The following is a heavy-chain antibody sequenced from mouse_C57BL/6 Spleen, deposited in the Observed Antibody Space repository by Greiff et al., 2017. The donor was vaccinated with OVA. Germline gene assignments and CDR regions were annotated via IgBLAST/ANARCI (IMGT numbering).Heavy chain of an antibody. V-gene: IGHV1-81*01. CDR1: GYTFTSYG. Sequence: VQLQQSGAELARPGASVKLSCKASGYTFTSYGISWVKQRTGQGLEWIGEIYPRSGNTYYNEKFKGKATLTADKSSSTAYMERRSLTSEDSAVYFCARGAGTGYWGQGTLVTVSA. CDR3: ARGAGTGY. CDR2: IYPRSGNT. J-gene: IGHJ3*01. D-gene: IGHD3-3*01.